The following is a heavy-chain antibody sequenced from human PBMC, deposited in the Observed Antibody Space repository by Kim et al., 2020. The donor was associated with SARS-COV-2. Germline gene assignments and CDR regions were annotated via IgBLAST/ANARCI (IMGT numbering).Heavy chain of an antibody. Sequence: GESLKISCKGSGYSFTSYWISWVRQMPGKVLEWMGRIDPSDSYTNYSPSFQGHVTISADKSISTAYLQWSSLKASDTAMYYCARRPRGYSYGSPYYFDYWGQGTLVTVSS. CDR3: ARRPRGYSYGSPYYFDY. V-gene: IGHV5-10-1*01. D-gene: IGHD5-18*01. CDR2: IDPSDSYT. CDR1: GYSFTSYW. J-gene: IGHJ4*02.